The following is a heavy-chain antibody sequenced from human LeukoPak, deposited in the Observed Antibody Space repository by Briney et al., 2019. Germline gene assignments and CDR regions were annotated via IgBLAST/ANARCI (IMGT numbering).Heavy chain of an antibody. D-gene: IGHD6-13*01. CDR2: INHSGST. CDR3: ARKDSSSGTEGFDY. Sequence: SETLSLTCAVYGGSSSGYYWSWIRQPPGKGLEWIGEINHSGSTNYNPSLKSRVTISVDTSKNQFSLKLSSVTAADTAVYYCARKDSSSGTEGFDYWGQGTLVTVSS. J-gene: IGHJ4*02. V-gene: IGHV4-34*01. CDR1: GGSSSGYY.